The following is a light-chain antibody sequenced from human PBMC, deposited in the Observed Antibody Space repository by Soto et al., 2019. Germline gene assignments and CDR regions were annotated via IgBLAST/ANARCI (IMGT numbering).Light chain of an antibody. V-gene: IGKV1-33*01. CDR3: QQYDNLPYT. CDR1: QDISKS. Sequence: DIQMTQSPSSLSASVGDRVTITCQASQDISKSLNWYQQKPGKAPKLLIYDVSNLDTGVPSRFSGSGSVTDFTFTISSLQPEDFATYYCQQYDNLPYTFGQGTKVDIK. CDR2: DVS. J-gene: IGKJ2*01.